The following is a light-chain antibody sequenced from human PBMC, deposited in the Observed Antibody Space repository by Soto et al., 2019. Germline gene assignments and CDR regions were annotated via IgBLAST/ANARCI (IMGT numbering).Light chain of an antibody. CDR3: QQYNNWPRT. Sequence: KVMTQSPATLSVSPWERATLSCRASQSVSSNLAWYQQKPGQAPRLLIYGASTRATGIPARFSGSGSGTEFTLTISSLQSEDFAVYYCQQYNNWPRTFGQGTKVDIK. CDR2: GAS. CDR1: QSVSSN. V-gene: IGKV3-15*01. J-gene: IGKJ1*01.